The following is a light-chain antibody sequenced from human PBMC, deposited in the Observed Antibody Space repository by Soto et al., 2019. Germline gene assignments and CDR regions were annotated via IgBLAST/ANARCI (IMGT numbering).Light chain of an antibody. CDR2: GAT. CDR1: QSVSIF. J-gene: IGKJ1*01. V-gene: IGKV3-15*01. CDR3: QQYNNWPRT. Sequence: EIVLTQSTATLAVSPGERAALSCRASQSVSIFLAWYQQKPGQAPRLLIHGATTRATGIPARFSGSGSGTEFTLTISSLQSEDFAVYYCQQYNNWPRTFGQGTKVDIK.